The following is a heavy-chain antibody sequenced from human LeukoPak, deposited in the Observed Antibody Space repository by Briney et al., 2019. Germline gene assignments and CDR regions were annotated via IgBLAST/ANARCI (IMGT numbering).Heavy chain of an antibody. D-gene: IGHD3-10*01. V-gene: IGHV4-34*01. J-gene: IGHJ4*02. CDR3: ARGPGLLWFGELFHYYGY. CDR2: INHSGST. CDR1: GGSFSGYY. Sequence: PSETLSLTCAVYGGSFSGYYCSWIRQPPGKGLEWIGEINHSGSTNYNPSLKSRVTISVDTSKNQFSLKLSSVTPADTAVYYCARGPGLLWFGELFHYYGYWGQGTLVTVSS.